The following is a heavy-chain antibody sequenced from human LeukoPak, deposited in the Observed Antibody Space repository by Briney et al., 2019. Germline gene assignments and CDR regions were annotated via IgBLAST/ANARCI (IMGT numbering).Heavy chain of an antibody. CDR2: IIPIFHTS. CDR3: ARDPLGHCSSSNCYTRMEFDY. D-gene: IGHD2-2*02. J-gene: IGHJ4*02. Sequence: SVKVSCKASGGIFSTYGFHWVRLAPGQGLEWLGGIIPIFHTSHYARKFQDRVMISADESTSTVYMELSSLRSEDTAVYYCARDPLGHCSSSNCYTRMEFDYWGQGTLVTVSS. CDR1: GGIFSTYG. V-gene: IGHV1-69*01.